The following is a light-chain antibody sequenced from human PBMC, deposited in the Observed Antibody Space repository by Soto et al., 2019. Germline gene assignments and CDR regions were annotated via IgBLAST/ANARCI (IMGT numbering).Light chain of an antibody. V-gene: IGLV1-47*02. Sequence: QSVLTQPPSASGTPGQRVSISCSGSSSNIETNDIYWHQQLPGSAPKLLIYSNDQRPSGVPDRFSASKSGTSASLAIGGLRSEDEAEYFCATWYDSLSGVVFGGGTKLTVL. J-gene: IGLJ2*01. CDR2: SND. CDR1: SSNIETND. CDR3: ATWYDSLSGVV.